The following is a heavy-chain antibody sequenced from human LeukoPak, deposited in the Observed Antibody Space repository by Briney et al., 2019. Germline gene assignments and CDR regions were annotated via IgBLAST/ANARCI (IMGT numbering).Heavy chain of an antibody. D-gene: IGHD1-1*01. J-gene: IGHJ4*02. V-gene: IGHV3-30-3*01. CDR2: ISYDGSNK. Sequence: GRSLRLSCAASGFTFSSYAIHWVRQAPGKGLEWVAVISYDGSNKYYADSVKGRFTISRDNSKNTLYLQMNSLRAEDTAVYYCARVRATSFDCCGQGTLVTVSS. CDR1: GFTFSSYA. CDR3: ARVRATSFDC.